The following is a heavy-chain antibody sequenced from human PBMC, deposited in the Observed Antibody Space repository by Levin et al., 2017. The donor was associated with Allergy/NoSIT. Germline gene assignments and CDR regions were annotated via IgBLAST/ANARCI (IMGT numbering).Heavy chain of an antibody. D-gene: IGHD3-9*01. J-gene: IGHJ3*02. V-gene: IGHV4-39*01. Sequence: PSETLSLTCTVSGGSISSSSYYWGWIRQPPGKGLEWIGSIYYSGSTYYNPSLKSRVTISVDTSKNQFSLKLSSVTAADTAVYYCARPQGLMPYYDILTGPNDAFDSWGQGTMVTVSS. CDR1: GGSISSSSYY. CDR3: ARPQGLMPYYDILTGPNDAFDS. CDR2: IYYSGST.